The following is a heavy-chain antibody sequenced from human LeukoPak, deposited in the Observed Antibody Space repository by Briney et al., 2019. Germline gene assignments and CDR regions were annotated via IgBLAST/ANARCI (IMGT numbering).Heavy chain of an antibody. J-gene: IGHJ5*02. CDR1: GGSISSYY. D-gene: IGHD6-13*01. V-gene: IGHV4-59*01. Sequence: SETLSLTCTVSGGSISSYYWSWIRQPPGKGLEWMGYIYYSGSTNYNPSLKSRVTISVDTSKTQFSLKLSSVTAADTAVYYCAREVAAAGGHNWFDHWGQGTLVTVSS. CDR3: AREVAAAGGHNWFDH. CDR2: IYYSGST.